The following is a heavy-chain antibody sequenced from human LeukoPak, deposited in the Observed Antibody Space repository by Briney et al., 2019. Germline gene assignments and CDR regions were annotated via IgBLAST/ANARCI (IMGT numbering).Heavy chain of an antibody. CDR2: IHASGPT. V-gene: IGHV4-4*09. Sequence: SETLSLTCTVSGGSISTYYWSWIRRPPGKGLEWIAYIHASGPTNYNPSLKSRITISVDTSKNQFSLKLSSVTAVDMAVYYCVRHDAGIAARPFDNWGQGTLVTVSS. CDR3: VRHDAGIAARPFDN. D-gene: IGHD6-6*01. J-gene: IGHJ4*02. CDR1: GGSISTYY.